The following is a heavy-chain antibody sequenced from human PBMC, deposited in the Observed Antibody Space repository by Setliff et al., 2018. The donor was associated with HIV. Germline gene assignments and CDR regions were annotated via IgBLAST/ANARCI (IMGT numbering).Heavy chain of an antibody. CDR1: GYTFSNYA. J-gene: IGHJ6*03. CDR2: ISAYNGYT. CDR3: AREGLAYMDV. Sequence: ASVKVSCKASGYTFSNYAIIWVRQAPGQGLEWMGWISAYNGYTNYAQKFQGWVTMTRDTSISTAYMELSRLRSDDTAVYYCAREGLAYMDVWGKGTTVTVSS. D-gene: IGHD6-19*01. V-gene: IGHV1-18*01.